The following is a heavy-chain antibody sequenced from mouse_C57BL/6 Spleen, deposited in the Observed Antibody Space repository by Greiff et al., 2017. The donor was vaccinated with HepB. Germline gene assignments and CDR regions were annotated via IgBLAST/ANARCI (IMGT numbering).Heavy chain of an antibody. CDR1: GYTFTSYW. CDR2: IHPNSGST. CDR3: ARDHSSYEAMDY. Sequence: QVQLQQPGAELVKPGASVKLSCKASGYTFTSYWMHWVKQRPGQGLEWIGMIHPNSGSTNYNEKFKSKATLTVDKSSSTAYMQLSSLTSEDSAVYYCARDHSSYEAMDYWGQGTSVTVSS. J-gene: IGHJ4*01. V-gene: IGHV1-64*01. D-gene: IGHD1-1*01.